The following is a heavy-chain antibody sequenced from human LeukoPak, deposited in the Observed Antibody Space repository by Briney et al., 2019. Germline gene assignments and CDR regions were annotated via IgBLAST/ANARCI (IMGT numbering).Heavy chain of an antibody. V-gene: IGHV1-18*01. J-gene: IGHJ6*02. CDR3: ASADCSSDSCFYYYYYFGMDV. Sequence: ASVKVSCKASGYTFTKYGISWVRQAPGQGLEWMGWISAYNGNTNYAQKFQGRVTVTTDTSTSTAYMELRGLTSDDTAVYYCASADCSSDSCFYYYYYFGMDVWGQGTTVTVSS. CDR2: ISAYNGNT. CDR1: GYTFTKYG. D-gene: IGHD2-2*01.